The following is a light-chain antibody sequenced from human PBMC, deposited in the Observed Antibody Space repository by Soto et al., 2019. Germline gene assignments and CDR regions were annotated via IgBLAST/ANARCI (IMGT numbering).Light chain of an antibody. CDR1: GSSIGTNT. V-gene: IGLV1-44*01. Sequence: QAVVTQPPSASGTPGQRVTISCSGSGSSIGTNTVNWYRQLPGTAPKFLIYGDNQRPSGVPDRFSGSKSGTSASLAISGLQSEDEAEYYCAAWDGSLNNVLFGGGTKLTVL. J-gene: IGLJ2*01. CDR2: GDN. CDR3: AAWDGSLNNVL.